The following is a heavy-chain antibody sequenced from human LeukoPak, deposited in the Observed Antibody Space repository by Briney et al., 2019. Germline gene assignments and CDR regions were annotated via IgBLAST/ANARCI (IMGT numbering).Heavy chain of an antibody. CDR3: ARAASDYYDSSGYYYYFDY. J-gene: IGHJ4*02. Sequence: ASVKVSCKVSGYTLTELSMHWVRQAPGKGLEWMGWISAYNGNTNYAQKLQGRVTMTTDTSTSTAYMELRSLRSDDTAVYYCARAASDYYDSSGYYYYFDYWGQGTLVTVSS. D-gene: IGHD3-22*01. CDR2: ISAYNGNT. V-gene: IGHV1-18*01. CDR1: GYTLTELS.